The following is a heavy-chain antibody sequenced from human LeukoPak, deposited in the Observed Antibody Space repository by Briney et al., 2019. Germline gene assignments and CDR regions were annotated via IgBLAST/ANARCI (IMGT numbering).Heavy chain of an antibody. D-gene: IGHD2-21*02. CDR2: ISYDGSNK. J-gene: IGHJ4*02. V-gene: IGHV3-30*04. CDR1: GFTSSSYA. Sequence: GGSLRLSCAASGFTSSSYAMHWVRQAPGKGLEWVAVISYDGSNKYYADSVKGRFTISRDNSKNTLYLQMNSLRAEDTAVYYCATNCGGDCYSGGALVYWGQGTLVTVSS. CDR3: ATNCGGDCYSGGALVY.